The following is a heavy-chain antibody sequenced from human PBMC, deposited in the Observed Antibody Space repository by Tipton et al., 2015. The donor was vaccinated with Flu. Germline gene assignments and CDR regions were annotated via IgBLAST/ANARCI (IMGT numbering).Heavy chain of an antibody. Sequence: LRLSCAVSGDSISSDYYWGWIRQFPGKGLEWIGTVSRTGSTIYNPSLKSRVTLSIDTSKNQFSLKMKSVTDTDMAVYYCARRDYSNYVSDPKSWFDPWGQGTLVAVSS. CDR3: ARRDYSNYVSDPKSWFDP. D-gene: IGHD4-11*01. J-gene: IGHJ5*02. CDR2: VSRTGST. V-gene: IGHV4-38-2*01. CDR1: GDSISSDYY.